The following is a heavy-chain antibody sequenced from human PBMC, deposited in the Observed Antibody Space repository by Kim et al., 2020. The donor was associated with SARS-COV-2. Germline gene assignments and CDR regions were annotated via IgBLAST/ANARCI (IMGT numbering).Heavy chain of an antibody. V-gene: IGHV1-8*01. CDR2: MNPRSGDA. Sequence: ASVKVSCKASGYTFTNYDINWVRQANGQGLEWMGWMNPRSGDAAYAQKFQGRVTMTRNTSINTAYLELSSLTSDDTAVYYCTKGGPADWFDPWGQGTLVTVST. J-gene: IGHJ5*02. CDR1: GYTFTNYD. CDR3: TKGGPADWFDP.